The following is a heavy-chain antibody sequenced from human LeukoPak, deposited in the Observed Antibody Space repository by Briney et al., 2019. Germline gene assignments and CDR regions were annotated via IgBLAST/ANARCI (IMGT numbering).Heavy chain of an antibody. CDR1: GYTFTGYY. Sequence: ASVKVSCKASGYTFTGYYLYWVRQAPGQGLEWMGRINPNSGGTNYAQKFQGRITMTRDTSISTAYMELSSLRSDDTAVFYCARRIAAAGHFDYWGQGTLVTVSS. V-gene: IGHV1-2*06. CDR3: ARRIAAAGHFDY. J-gene: IGHJ4*02. D-gene: IGHD6-13*01. CDR2: INPNSGGT.